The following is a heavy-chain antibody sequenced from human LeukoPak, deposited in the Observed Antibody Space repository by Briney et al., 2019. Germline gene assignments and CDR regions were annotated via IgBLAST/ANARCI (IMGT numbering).Heavy chain of an antibody. CDR3: ARDEYLWSGYYPNQVFDY. CDR1: GFTFSSYE. J-gene: IGHJ4*02. D-gene: IGHD3-3*01. V-gene: IGHV3-48*03. CDR2: ISSSGGTI. Sequence: GGSLRLSCAASGFTFSSYEMNWVRQAPGKGLEWVSYISSSGGTIYYADSVKGRFTISRDNAKNSLYLRMNSLRAEDTAEYYCARDEYLWSGYYPNQVFDYWGQGTLVTVSS.